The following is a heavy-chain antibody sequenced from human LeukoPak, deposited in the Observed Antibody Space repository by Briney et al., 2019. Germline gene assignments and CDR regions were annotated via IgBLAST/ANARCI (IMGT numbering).Heavy chain of an antibody. D-gene: IGHD2-15*01. CDR2: ISYDGSNK. V-gene: IGHV3-30*18. CDR1: GFTFSSYG. CDR3: AKALEEYCSGGSCYLNDY. J-gene: IGHJ4*02. Sequence: GGSLRLSCAASGFTFSSYGMHWVRRAPGKGLEWVAVISYDGSNKYYADSVKGRSTISRDNSKNTLYLQMNSLRAEDTAVYYCAKALEEYCSGGSCYLNDYWGQGTLVTVSS.